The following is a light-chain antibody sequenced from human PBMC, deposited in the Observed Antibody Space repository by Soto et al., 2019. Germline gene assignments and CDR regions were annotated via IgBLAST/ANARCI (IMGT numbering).Light chain of an antibody. V-gene: IGLV2-14*01. CDR2: DVS. Sequence: QSALTQPASVSGSPGQSITISCTGTSRDVGGYNYVSWYQQHPGKAPKLMIYDVSNRPSGVSNRFSGSKSGNTASLTISGLQAEDEADYSCSSYTSSSTLFGGGTKLTVL. CDR1: SRDVGGYNY. J-gene: IGLJ2*01. CDR3: SSYTSSSTL.